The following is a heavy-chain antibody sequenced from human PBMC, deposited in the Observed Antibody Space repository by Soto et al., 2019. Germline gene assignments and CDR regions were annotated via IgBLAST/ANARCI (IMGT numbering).Heavy chain of an antibody. J-gene: IGHJ6*03. V-gene: IGHV4-34*01. CDR1: GGSFSGYY. CDR3: ARGMYGDSNYYYYYMDV. Sequence: SETLSLTCAVYGGSFSGYYWSWIRQPPGKGLEWIGEINHSGSTNYNPSLKSRVTISVDTSKNQFSLKLSSVTAADTAVYYCARGMYGDSNYYYYYMDVWGKGTTVTVSS. D-gene: IGHD4-17*01. CDR2: INHSGST.